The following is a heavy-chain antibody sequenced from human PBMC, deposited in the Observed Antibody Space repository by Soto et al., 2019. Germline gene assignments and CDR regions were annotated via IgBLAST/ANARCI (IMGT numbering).Heavy chain of an antibody. CDR2: IIPISGIA. CDR1: GGTFSSYT. Sequence: SVKVSFKASGGTFSSYTISWVRQAPGQGLEWMGRIIPISGIANHAQKFQGRVTITADKSTGTAYMELSSLRSEDTAVYYCANPPRYWGQGTLVTVSS. CDR3: ANPPRY. J-gene: IGHJ4*02. V-gene: IGHV1-69*02.